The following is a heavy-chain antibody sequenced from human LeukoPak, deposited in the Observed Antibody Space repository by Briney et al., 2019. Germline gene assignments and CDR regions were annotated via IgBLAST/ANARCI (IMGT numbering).Heavy chain of an antibody. J-gene: IGHJ4*02. V-gene: IGHV3-43*02. D-gene: IGHD5-12*01. CDR3: AKDHVDIVATINPFDY. Sequence: GGTLRLSCAASGFTFDDYAMHWVRQAPGKGLEWVSLISGDGGSTYYADSVKGRFTISRDNSKNSLYLQMNSLRTEDTALYYCAKDHVDIVATINPFDYWGRGTLVTVSS. CDR2: ISGDGGST. CDR1: GFTFDDYA.